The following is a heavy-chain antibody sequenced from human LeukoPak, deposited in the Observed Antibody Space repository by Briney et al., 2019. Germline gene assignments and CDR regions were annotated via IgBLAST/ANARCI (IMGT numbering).Heavy chain of an antibody. J-gene: IGHJ4*02. D-gene: IGHD2-2*01. CDR2: IKPTGSDT. CDR1: GFTFRTYW. V-gene: IGHV3-7*01. Sequence: LGGSLRLSCAASGFTFRTYWMMWVRQAPGQGPEFLANIKPTGSDTYYVDSMKARFTISRDNAKDLLFLQMNSLRGEDTALYYCGRFGYEAGVDLWGRGTLVTVSS. CDR3: GRFGYEAGVDL.